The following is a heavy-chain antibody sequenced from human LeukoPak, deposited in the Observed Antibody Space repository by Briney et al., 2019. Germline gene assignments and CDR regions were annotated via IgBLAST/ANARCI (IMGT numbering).Heavy chain of an antibody. CDR3: ARPQGGYYYDSSGYYYPEGAFDI. Sequence: GASVKVSCKASGGTFSSYAISWVRQAPGQGLEWMGGIIPIFGTANYAQKFQGRVTITTDESTSTAYMELGSLRSEDTAVYYCARPQGGYYYDSSGYYYPEGAFDIWGQGTMVTVSS. V-gene: IGHV1-69*05. D-gene: IGHD3-22*01. J-gene: IGHJ3*02. CDR2: IIPIFGTA. CDR1: GGTFSSYA.